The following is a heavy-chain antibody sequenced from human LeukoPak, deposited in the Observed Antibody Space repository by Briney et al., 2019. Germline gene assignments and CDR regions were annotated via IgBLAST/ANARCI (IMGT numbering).Heavy chain of an antibody. CDR2: IYHTGGT. CDR1: GYSISSSYY. J-gene: IGHJ4*02. CDR3: ARDAQTYYYDTYGYYYEY. V-gene: IGHV4-38-2*02. Sequence: PSETLSLTCAVSGYSISSSYYWGWIRQPPGKGLEWSGSIYHTGGTYYNPSLKSRVTISIDTSKNQFSLKLSSVTAADTAVYYCARDAQTYYYDTYGYYYEYWGQGTLVTVSS. D-gene: IGHD3-22*01.